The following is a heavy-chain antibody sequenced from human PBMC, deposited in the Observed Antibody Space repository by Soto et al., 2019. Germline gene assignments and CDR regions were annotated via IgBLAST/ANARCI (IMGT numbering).Heavy chain of an antibody. Sequence: QVQLVQSGAEVKKPGSSVKVSCKASGGTFSSYAISWVRQAPGQGLEWMGGIIPIFGTANYAQKFQGRVTITADESTSTAYMELSSLRSEDTAVYYCARDLGYCSSTSCYSRLHIRRKHYYYYGMDVWGQGTTVTVSS. CDR2: IIPIFGTA. CDR1: GGTFSSYA. J-gene: IGHJ6*02. D-gene: IGHD2-2*01. CDR3: ARDLGYCSSTSCYSRLHIRRKHYYYYGMDV. V-gene: IGHV1-69*01.